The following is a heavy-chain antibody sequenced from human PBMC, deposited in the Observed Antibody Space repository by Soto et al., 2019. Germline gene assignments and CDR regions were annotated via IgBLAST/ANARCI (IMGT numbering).Heavy chain of an antibody. Sequence: PSETLSLTCSVSGGSISSGDYYWSWIRQPPGKGLEWIGYIYYSGSTYYNPSLKSRVTISVDTSKNQFSLKLSSVTAADTAVYYCARGERYSGSYFDYWGQGTLVTVSS. D-gene: IGHD1-26*01. V-gene: IGHV4-30-4*01. CDR3: ARGERYSGSYFDY. CDR1: GGSISSGDYY. J-gene: IGHJ4*02. CDR2: IYYSGST.